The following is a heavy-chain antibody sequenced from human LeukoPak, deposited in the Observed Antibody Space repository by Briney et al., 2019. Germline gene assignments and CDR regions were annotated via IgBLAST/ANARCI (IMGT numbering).Heavy chain of an antibody. Sequence: SETLSLTCTVSGYSISSGYYWSWIRQPPGKGLEWIGEINHSGSTNYNPSLKSRVTISVDTSKNHFSLNLSSVTAADTAVYFCASDSSGYYDFDYWGQGTLVTVSS. CDR2: INHSGST. V-gene: IGHV4-38-2*02. J-gene: IGHJ4*02. CDR1: GYSISSGYY. CDR3: ASDSSGYYDFDY. D-gene: IGHD3-22*01.